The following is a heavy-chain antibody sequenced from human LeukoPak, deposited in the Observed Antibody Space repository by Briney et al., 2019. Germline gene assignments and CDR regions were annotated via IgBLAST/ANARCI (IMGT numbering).Heavy chain of an antibody. CDR2: IYYSGST. V-gene: IGHV4-59*12. D-gene: IGHD6-13*01. CDR1: GGSISSYY. J-gene: IGHJ4*02. CDR3: ARGGVLAAAVFDY. Sequence: PSETLSLTCTVSGGSISSYYWSWIRQPPGKGLEWIGYIYYSGSTNYNPSLKSRVTMSVDTSKNQFSLKLSSVTAADTAVYYCARGGVLAAAVFDYWGQGTLVTVSS.